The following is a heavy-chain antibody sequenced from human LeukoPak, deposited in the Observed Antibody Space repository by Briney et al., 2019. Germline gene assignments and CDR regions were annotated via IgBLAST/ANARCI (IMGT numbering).Heavy chain of an antibody. CDR3: ARVGFSGGDYYYMDD. D-gene: IGHD5-12*01. CDR2: IYYSGST. V-gene: IGHV4-30-4*08. J-gene: IGHJ6*03. Sequence: SQTLSLTCTVSGGSISSGDYYWSWIRQPPGKGLEWIGYIYYSGSTYYNPSLRSRVIISVDTSKNQFSLKLSSVTAADTAVYYCARVGFSGGDYYYMDDWAKGTTVTVSS. CDR1: GGSISSGDYY.